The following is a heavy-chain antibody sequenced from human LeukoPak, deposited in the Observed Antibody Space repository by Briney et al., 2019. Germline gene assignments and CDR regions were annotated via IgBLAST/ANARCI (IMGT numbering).Heavy chain of an antibody. J-gene: IGHJ4*02. D-gene: IGHD5-18*01. Sequence: PSETLSLTCAVYGGSFSGYYWSWIRQPPGKGLEWIGKINHSGSTNYNPSLKSRVTISVDTSKNQFSLKLSSVTAADTAVYYCARGDSYTNTGPFDYWGQGTLVTVSS. CDR1: GGSFSGYY. CDR3: ARGDSYTNTGPFDY. V-gene: IGHV4-34*01. CDR2: INHSGST.